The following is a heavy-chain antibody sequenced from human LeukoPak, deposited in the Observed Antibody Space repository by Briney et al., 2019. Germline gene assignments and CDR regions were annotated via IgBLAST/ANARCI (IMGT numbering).Heavy chain of an antibody. V-gene: IGHV4-38-2*02. J-gene: IGHJ3*02. D-gene: IGHD1-26*01. CDR2: IYHSGST. Sequence: SQTLPLTCTVSGYSISSGYYWGWIRQPPGKGLEWIGSIYHSGSTYYNPSLKSRVTISVDTSKNQFSLKLSSVTAADTAVYYCARGIGGSYRHDAFDIWGQGTMVTVSS. CDR1: GYSISSGYY. CDR3: ARGIGGSYRHDAFDI.